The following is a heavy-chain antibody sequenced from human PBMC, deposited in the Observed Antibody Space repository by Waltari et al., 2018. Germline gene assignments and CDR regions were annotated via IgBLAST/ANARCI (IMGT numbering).Heavy chain of an antibody. CDR1: GFTFDDYA. V-gene: IGHV3-9*01. Sequence: EVQLVESGGGLVQPGRSLRPSCAASGFTFDDYAMHWVRQAPGKGLEWVAGINRNRGNIGYADSVKGRFTISRDNAKNSLYLQMNSLRTGDTALYYCAKGHSGSYGLDSWGQGTLVTVSP. CDR2: INRNRGNI. D-gene: IGHD1-26*01. J-gene: IGHJ4*02. CDR3: AKGHSGSYGLDS.